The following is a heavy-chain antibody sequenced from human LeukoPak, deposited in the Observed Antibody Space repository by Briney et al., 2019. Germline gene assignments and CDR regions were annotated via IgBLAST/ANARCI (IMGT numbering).Heavy chain of an antibody. J-gene: IGHJ6*03. D-gene: IGHD4-17*01. CDR2: ISPSGGST. CDR3: ARRAVTPYYYYYMDV. Sequence: ASVKVSCKAFGYTFTSNYMHWVRQAPGQGPEWMGVISPSGGSTTYAQKFQGRVTMTRDMSTSTVYMELSSLRSEDTAVYYCARRAVTPYYYYYMDVWGKGTTVTASS. CDR1: GYTFTSNY. V-gene: IGHV1-46*01.